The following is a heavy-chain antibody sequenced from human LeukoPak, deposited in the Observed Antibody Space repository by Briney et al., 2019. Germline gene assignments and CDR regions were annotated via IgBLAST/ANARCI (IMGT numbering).Heavy chain of an antibody. CDR1: GGSISSYY. Sequence: SETLSLTCTVSGGSISSYYWSWIRQPPGKGLEWIGYIYYSGSTNYNPSLKSRVTISVDTSKNQFSLKLSSMTAADTAVYYCARSTHWFDPWGQGTLVTVSS. V-gene: IGHV4-59*01. J-gene: IGHJ5*02. CDR3: ARSTHWFDP. CDR2: IYYSGST.